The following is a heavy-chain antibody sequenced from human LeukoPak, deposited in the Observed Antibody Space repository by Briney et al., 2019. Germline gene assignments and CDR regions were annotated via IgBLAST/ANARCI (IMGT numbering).Heavy chain of an antibody. CDR1: GFTVSSNS. CDR2: ISPNGVIT. D-gene: IGHD4-17*01. V-gene: IGHV3-53*01. J-gene: IGHJ4*02. CDR3: ATYLRSGPIDC. Sequence: GGSLRLSCTVSGFTVSSNSMSWVRQAPGKGLEWVSGISPNGVITYYADSVKGRFTISRDNANNSVYLQMNNLRAEDTAVYYCATYLRSGPIDCWGQGTLVTVSS.